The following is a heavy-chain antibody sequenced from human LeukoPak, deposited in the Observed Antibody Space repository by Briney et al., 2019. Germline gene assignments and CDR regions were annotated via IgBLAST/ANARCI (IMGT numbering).Heavy chain of an antibody. CDR1: GFTFNNYA. CDR3: ARDYADYVGYSFFDY. Sequence: GGPLRLSCAASGFTFNNYAMNWVRQAPGKGLEWVSSISGGGETTYYADSAKGRFTISRDNSQNTLYLQMNSLRAEDTAVYYCARDYADYVGYSFFDYWGQGTLVTVSS. V-gene: IGHV3-23*01. J-gene: IGHJ4*02. D-gene: IGHD4-17*01. CDR2: ISGGGETT.